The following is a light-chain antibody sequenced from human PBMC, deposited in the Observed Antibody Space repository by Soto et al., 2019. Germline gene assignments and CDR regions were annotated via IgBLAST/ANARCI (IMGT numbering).Light chain of an antibody. CDR3: TSYKSSATWL. CDR2: DVT. Sequence: QSVLTQPASVSGSPGQSITISCTGTSNDIGGYNFVSWFQQHPGKAPKLMIFDVTNRPSGVSDRFSGSKSGNMASLTISGLQAEDEADYYCTSYKSSATWLFGGGTKLTVL. J-gene: IGLJ3*02. CDR1: SNDIGGYNF. V-gene: IGLV2-14*01.